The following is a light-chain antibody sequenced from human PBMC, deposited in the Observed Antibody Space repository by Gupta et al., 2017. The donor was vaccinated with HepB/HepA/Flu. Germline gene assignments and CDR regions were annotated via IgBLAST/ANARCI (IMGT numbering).Light chain of an antibody. Sequence: EIVMTQSPATLSVSPRTRVTLSCRDSESIGTNLAWYQQKPGQSPRLLVYDACKTASGVPARFRGSGYEKDFTLTSSGRQYEDFAFYYAHQDKSPLTFGRGTKVDIK. J-gene: IGKJ4*01. CDR1: ESIGTN. CDR2: DAC. V-gene: IGKV3-15*01. CDR3: HQDKSPLT.